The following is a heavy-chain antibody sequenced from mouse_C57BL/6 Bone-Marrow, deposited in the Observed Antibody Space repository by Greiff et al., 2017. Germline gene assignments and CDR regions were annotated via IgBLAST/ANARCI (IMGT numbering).Heavy chain of an antibody. D-gene: IGHD1-1*01. V-gene: IGHV5-6*01. CDR1: GFTFSSYG. J-gene: IGHJ2*01. CDR3: ARQRSFFDY. Sequence: EVKLQESGGDLVKPGGSLKLSCAASGFTFSSYGMSWVRQTPDKRLEWVATISSGGSYTYYPASVKGRFTISRDNAKNTLYLQMSSLKSEDTAMYYCARQRSFFDYWGQGTTLTVSS. CDR2: ISSGGSYT.